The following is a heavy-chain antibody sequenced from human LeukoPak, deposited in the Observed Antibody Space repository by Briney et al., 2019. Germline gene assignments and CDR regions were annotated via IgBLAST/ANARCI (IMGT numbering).Heavy chain of an antibody. CDR2: INPSGGST. Sequence: ASVKVSCKASGYTFTSYYMHWVRQAPGQGLEWMGIINPSGGSTSYAQKFQGRATMTRDTSTSTVYMELSSLRSEDTAVYYCARDRERAHDYSNYRAYGWFDPWGQGTLVTVSS. J-gene: IGHJ5*02. D-gene: IGHD4-11*01. CDR3: ARDRERAHDYSNYRAYGWFDP. V-gene: IGHV1-46*01. CDR1: GYTFTSYY.